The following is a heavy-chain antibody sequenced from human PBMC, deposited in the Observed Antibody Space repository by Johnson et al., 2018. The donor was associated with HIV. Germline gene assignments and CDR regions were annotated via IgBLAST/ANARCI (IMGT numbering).Heavy chain of an antibody. Sequence: VQLVESGGALVQPGGSLSLSCPASGFTFSRSWMPWVRQALGKGLVWVSRINSDGISTNYADSVKGRFTISRDNAKNTLYLHMNSLRAEDTAVYYCAREVDGFDIWGQGTMVTVSS. CDR3: AREVDGFDI. V-gene: IGHV3-74*01. CDR1: GFTFSRSW. CDR2: INSDGIST. J-gene: IGHJ3*02.